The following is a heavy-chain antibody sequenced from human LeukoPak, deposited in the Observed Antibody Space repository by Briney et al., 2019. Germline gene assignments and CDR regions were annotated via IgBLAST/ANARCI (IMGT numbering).Heavy chain of an antibody. J-gene: IGHJ4*02. CDR2: ISGSADST. V-gene: IGHV3-23*01. CDR1: GFTFSTYA. D-gene: IGHD1-7*01. CDR3: AKGRARGGTTDFDY. Sequence: PGGSLRLSCAASGFTFSTYAMSWVRQAPGKGLEWVSAISGSADSTYYADSVKGQFAISRDNSKNTLYLQMDSLRAEDTAVYFCAKGRARGGTTDFDYWGQGTLVTVSS.